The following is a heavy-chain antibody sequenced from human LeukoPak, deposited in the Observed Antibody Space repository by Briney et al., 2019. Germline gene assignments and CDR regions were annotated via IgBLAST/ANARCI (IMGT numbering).Heavy chain of an antibody. CDR2: ITSSSSTI. CDR1: ADSGFSFSNYS. CDR3: ARDGYYSFSMDV. J-gene: IGHJ6*02. D-gene: IGHD3-22*01. V-gene: IGHV3-48*04. Sequence: GGSLRLSCAASADSGFSFSNYSMNWVRQAPGKGLEWVSYITSSSSTIYYADSVKGRFTISRDNAKNSLYLQMNSLRAEDTAVYYCARDGYYSFSMDVWGQGTTVTVSS.